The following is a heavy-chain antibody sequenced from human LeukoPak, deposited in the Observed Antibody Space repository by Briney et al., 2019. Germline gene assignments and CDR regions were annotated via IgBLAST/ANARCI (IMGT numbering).Heavy chain of an antibody. J-gene: IGHJ3*01. CDR1: GGTFSSYA. D-gene: IGHD3-16*01. CDR3: ARNAPPYVEDVFDS. V-gene: IGHV1-69*13. Sequence: SVKVSFKASGGTFSSYAISWVRQAPGQGLEWMGGIIPIFGTANYAQKFQGRVTITADESTSTAYMELSSLRSEDTAVYYCARNAPPYVEDVFDSWAKGQWSPSLQ. CDR2: IIPIFGTA.